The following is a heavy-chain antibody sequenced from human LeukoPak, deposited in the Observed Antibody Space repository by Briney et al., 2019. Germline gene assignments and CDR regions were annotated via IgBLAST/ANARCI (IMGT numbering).Heavy chain of an antibody. Sequence: PSETLSLTCTVSGGSISSYYWSWIRQPPGKGLEWIGYIYYSGSTNYNPSLKSRVIISVDTSKNQFSLKLSSVTAADTAVYYCARGGDYYYMDVWGKGTTVTVSS. CDR1: GGSISSYY. CDR3: ARGGDYYYMDV. V-gene: IGHV4-59*01. J-gene: IGHJ6*03. CDR2: IYYSGST.